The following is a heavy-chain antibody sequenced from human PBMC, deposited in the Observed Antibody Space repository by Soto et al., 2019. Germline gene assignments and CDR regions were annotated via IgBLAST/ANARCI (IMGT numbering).Heavy chain of an antibody. Sequence: EVQLVESGGGLIQPGGSLRLSCAASGFNVSSNYMSWVRQAPGKGLEWLSVIYSGGSTYYAESVKGRFTISRDNSKNTLNLKMHALRVEDTAVYYCARGPHVGISTSWGQGTLVTVSS. D-gene: IGHD2-2*01. CDR3: ARGPHVGISTS. J-gene: IGHJ4*02. V-gene: IGHV3-53*01. CDR2: IYSGGST. CDR1: GFNVSSNY.